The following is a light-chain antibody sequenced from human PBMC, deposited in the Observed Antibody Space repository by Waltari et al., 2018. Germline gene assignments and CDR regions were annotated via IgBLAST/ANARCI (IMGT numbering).Light chain of an antibody. V-gene: IGKV3-15*01. Sequence: TVVTQSPATLSVSPGERATLSRRTSQTIGSSLAWYQQKPGQAPRLLIYHASTRATGIPDRFSGGESESDFTLTISRLQSEDVAVYYCQQYNNWPPGTFGQGTKVEI. J-gene: IGKJ1*01. CDR3: QQYNNWPPGT. CDR1: QTIGSS. CDR2: HAS.